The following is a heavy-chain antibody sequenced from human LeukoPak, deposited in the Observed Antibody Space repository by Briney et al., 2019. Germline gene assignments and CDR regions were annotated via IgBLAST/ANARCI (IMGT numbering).Heavy chain of an antibody. CDR1: GFTFRSYW. D-gene: IGHD3-3*01. Sequence: GGSLRLSCAASGFTFRSYWMSWVRQAPGKGLEWVANINQGGSVKYYVDSVKGRFTISRDDAKNSLYVQMNSLRAEDTAVYYCARDLETYYDFWSGYGRAADYWGQGTLVTVSS. J-gene: IGHJ4*02. CDR2: INQGGSVK. CDR3: ARDLETYYDFWSGYGRAADY. V-gene: IGHV3-7*01.